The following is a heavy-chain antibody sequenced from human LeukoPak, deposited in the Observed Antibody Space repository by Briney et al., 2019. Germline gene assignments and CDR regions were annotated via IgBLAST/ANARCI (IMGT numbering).Heavy chain of an antibody. CDR2: INHSGST. Sequence: SETLSLTCAVYGGSFSGYYWSWIRQPPGKGLEWIGEINHSGSTNYNPSLKSRVPISVDTSKNQFSLKLSSVTAADTAVYYCARGRVAARLSRRYYFDYWGQGTLVTVSS. J-gene: IGHJ4*02. D-gene: IGHD6-6*01. V-gene: IGHV4-34*01. CDR3: ARGRVAARLSRRYYFDY. CDR1: GGSFSGYY.